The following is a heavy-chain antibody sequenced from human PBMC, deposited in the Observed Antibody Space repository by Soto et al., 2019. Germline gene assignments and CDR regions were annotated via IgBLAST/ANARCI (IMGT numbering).Heavy chain of an antibody. CDR1: GFTFSSYW. Sequence: PGWSLRLSCAASGFTFSSYWMHWVRQAPGKGLVWVSRINSDGSSTSYADSVKGRFTISRDNAKNTLYLQMNSLRAEDTAVYYCARERLPIFEYYGMDVWGEGTTVTVSS. D-gene: IGHD2-21*01. J-gene: IGHJ6*04. CDR3: ARERLPIFEYYGMDV. V-gene: IGHV3-74*01. CDR2: INSDGSST.